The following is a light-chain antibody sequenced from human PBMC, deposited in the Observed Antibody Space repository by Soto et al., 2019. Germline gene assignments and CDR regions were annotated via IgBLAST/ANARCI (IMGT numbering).Light chain of an antibody. Sequence: DIQMTQSPSSLSASVGDRATITCRASQGISNYLAWYQQKPGNVPKLLIYAASTLQTGVPSRFSGSGSGTIFTITINSPHPEDHATYYCQQYSSVPRTFGQGTKVEIK. CDR1: QGISNY. CDR2: AAS. V-gene: IGKV1-27*01. J-gene: IGKJ1*01. CDR3: QQYSSVPRT.